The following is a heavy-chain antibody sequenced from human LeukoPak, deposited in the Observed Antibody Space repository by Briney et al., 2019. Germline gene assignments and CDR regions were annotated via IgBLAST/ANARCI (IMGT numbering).Heavy chain of an antibody. CDR2: IHQDGVDK. J-gene: IGHJ3*01. CDR1: EFRFGSYA. D-gene: IGHD2-8*02. Sequence: GGSLRLSCAASEFRFGSYAMSWVRQAPRKGPEWVANIHQDGVDKDYVDSVAGRFTISRDNAKNSVYLEMNNLRVEDTAVYYCAGDSTGWQANAYDVWGQGTMVTVSS. V-gene: IGHV3-7*01. CDR3: AGDSTGWQANAYDV.